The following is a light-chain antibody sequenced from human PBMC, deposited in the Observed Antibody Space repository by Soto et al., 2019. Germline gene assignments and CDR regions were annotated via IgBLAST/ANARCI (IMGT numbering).Light chain of an antibody. CDR2: GAS. CDR1: PSFTNY. CDR3: PQYNNWPTT. J-gene: IGKJ1*01. Sequence: EIVLTQSPATLSLSPGERATLSCRASPSFTNYLAWYQQKPGQPPRLLIYGASTRATGIPARFSGSGSGTEFTLTISSLQSEYFTVYYSPQYNNWPTTFGQGTKVDIK. V-gene: IGKV3-15*01.